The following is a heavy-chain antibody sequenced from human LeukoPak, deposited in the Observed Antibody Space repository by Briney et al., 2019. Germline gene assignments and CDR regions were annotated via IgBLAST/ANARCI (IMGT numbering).Heavy chain of an antibody. D-gene: IGHD2-15*01. J-gene: IGHJ4*02. V-gene: IGHV4-39*01. Sequence: SETLSLTCTVSGGSISSSSYYWGGIRQPPGKGLVCIGSIYYSGSTYYNPSLKRRVTISVDTPKNQFSLKLSSVTAADTAVYYCARPKGGYCSGGSCYHFDYWGQGTLVTVSS. CDR1: GGSISSSSYY. CDR2: IYYSGST. CDR3: ARPKGGYCSGGSCYHFDY.